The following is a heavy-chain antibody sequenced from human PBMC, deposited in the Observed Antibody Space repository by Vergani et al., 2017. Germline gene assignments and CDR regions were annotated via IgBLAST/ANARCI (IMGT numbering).Heavy chain of an antibody. V-gene: IGHV3-30*18. D-gene: IGHD3-16*01. CDR2: ISYDGSNK. J-gene: IGHJ4*02. Sequence: VQLVESGGGLVQPGRSLRLSCAASGFTFSSYGMHWVRQAPGKGLEWVAVISYDGSNKYYADSVKGRFTISRDNSKNTLYLQMNSLRAEDTAVYYCAKDYDYVWGSYSYFDYWGQGTLVTVSS. CDR1: GFTFSSYG. CDR3: AKDYDYVWGSYSYFDY.